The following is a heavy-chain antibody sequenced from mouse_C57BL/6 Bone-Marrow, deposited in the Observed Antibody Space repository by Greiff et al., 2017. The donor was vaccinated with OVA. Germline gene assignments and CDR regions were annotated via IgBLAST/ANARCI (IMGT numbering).Heavy chain of an antibody. J-gene: IGHJ2*01. CDR1: GFTFSSYA. V-gene: IGHV5-4*01. CDR3: ARDTEPFDY. CDR2: ISDGGSYT. Sequence: DVKLVESGGGLVKPGGSLKLSCAASGFTFSSYAMSWVRQTPEKRLEWVATISDGGSYTYYPDNVKGRFTISRDNAKNNLYLQMSHLKSEDTAMYYCARDTEPFDYWGQGTTLTVSS.